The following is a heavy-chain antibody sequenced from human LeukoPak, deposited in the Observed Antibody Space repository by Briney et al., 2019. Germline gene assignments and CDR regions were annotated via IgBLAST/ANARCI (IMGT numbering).Heavy chain of an antibody. Sequence: ASVKVSCKASGYTFTSYDINWVRQATGQGLEWMGWMNPNSGNTGYAQKFQGRVTMTRNTSISTAYMELSSLRSEDTAVYYCARGPKGSSPSDYYYYHMDVWGKGTTVTVSS. CDR1: GYTFTSYD. V-gene: IGHV1-8*01. CDR3: ARGPKGSSPSDYYYYHMDV. J-gene: IGHJ6*03. D-gene: IGHD6-6*01. CDR2: MNPNSGNT.